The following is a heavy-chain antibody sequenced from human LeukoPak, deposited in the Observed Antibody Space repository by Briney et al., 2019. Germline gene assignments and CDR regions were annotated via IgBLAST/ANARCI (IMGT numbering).Heavy chain of an antibody. CDR3: ARAPASGPFDI. CDR1: GYTFTGYY. D-gene: IGHD1-14*01. CDR2: TNSNSGAT. V-gene: IGHV1-2*02. Sequence: ASVKVSCKASGYTFTGYYIHWLRQAHGQGLEWMGWTNSNSGATDYAQKFQGRVTMTRDTSISTTYMELTSLTSDDTAVYFCARAPASGPFDIWGQGTMVTVS. J-gene: IGHJ3*02.